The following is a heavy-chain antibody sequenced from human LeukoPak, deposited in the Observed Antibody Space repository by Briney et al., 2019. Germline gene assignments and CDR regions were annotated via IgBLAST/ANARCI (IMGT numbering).Heavy chain of an antibody. CDR1: GGTFSSYA. CDR2: IIPIFGTA. D-gene: IGHD3-3*01. V-gene: IGHV1-69*01. Sequence: SVKVSCKASGGTFSSYAISWVRQAPGQGLEWMGGIIPIFGTANYAQKFQGRVTITADESTSTAYMELSSLRSEDTAVYYCARGSYYDFWSGYYRADQYYYYYYMDVWGKGTTVTVSS. J-gene: IGHJ6*03. CDR3: ARGSYYDFWSGYYRADQYYYYYYMDV.